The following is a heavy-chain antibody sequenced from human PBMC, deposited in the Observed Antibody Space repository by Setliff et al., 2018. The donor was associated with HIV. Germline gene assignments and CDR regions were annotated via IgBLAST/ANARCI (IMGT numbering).Heavy chain of an antibody. Sequence: GGSLRLSCAASGFTFSSYAMSWVRQALGKGLEWVSAISGSGGSTYYADSVKGRFTISRDNSKNTLYLQMNNLRAEDSAIYYCAKDIDLGRANFYYYMDVWGKGTTVTVSS. CDR2: ISGSGGST. CDR3: AKDIDLGRANFYYYMDV. CDR1: GFTFSSYA. V-gene: IGHV3-23*01. J-gene: IGHJ6*03. D-gene: IGHD7-27*01.